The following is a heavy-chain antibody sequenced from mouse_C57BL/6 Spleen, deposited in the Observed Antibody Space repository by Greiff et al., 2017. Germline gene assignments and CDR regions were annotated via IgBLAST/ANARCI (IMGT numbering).Heavy chain of an antibody. CDR3: ARRVYYGSSGFDY. CDR2: IHPNSGST. CDR1: GYTFTSYW. Sequence: QVQLKQPGAELVKPGASVKLSCKASGYTFTSYWMHWVKQRPGQGLEWIGMIHPNSGSTNYTEKFKSKATLTVDNSSSTAYMQLSSLTSENSAVYYCARRVYYGSSGFDYWGQGTTLTVSS. V-gene: IGHV1-64*01. D-gene: IGHD1-1*01. J-gene: IGHJ2*01.